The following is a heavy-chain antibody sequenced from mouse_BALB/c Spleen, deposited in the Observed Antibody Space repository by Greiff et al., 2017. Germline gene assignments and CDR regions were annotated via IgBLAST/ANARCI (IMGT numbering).Heavy chain of an antibody. V-gene: IGHV1S81*02. CDR3: TRSTYYQYYFDY. Sequence: VQLQQPGAELVKPGASVKLSCKASGYTFTSYYMYWVKQRPGQGLEWIGGINPSNGGTNFNEKFKSKATLTVDKSSSTAYMQLSSLTSEDSAVYYCTRSTYYQYYFDYWGQGTTLTVSS. CDR2: INPSNGGT. J-gene: IGHJ2*01. D-gene: IGHD1-1*01. CDR1: GYTFTSYY.